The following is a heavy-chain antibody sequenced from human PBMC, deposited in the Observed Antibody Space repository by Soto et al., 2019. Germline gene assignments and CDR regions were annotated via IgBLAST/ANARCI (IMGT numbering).Heavy chain of an antibody. CDR3: ARDVWSRASGPPDS. Sequence: PGGSLRLSCAASGFSFDDYAMHWVRQVPGKGLEWITGISWNSGTIGYADSVKGRFTISRDNAKNSLYLQMNSLRAEDTALYYCARDVWSRASGPPDSWGQGILVTVS. J-gene: IGHJ4*02. CDR1: GFSFDDYA. CDR2: ISWNSGTI. D-gene: IGHD3-10*01. V-gene: IGHV3-9*01.